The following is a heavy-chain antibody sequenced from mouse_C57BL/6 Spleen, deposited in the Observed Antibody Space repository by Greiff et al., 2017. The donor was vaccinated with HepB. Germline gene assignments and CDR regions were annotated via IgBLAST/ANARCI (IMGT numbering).Heavy chain of an antibody. CDR3: ARNGNYGYVDV. V-gene: IGHV14-2*01. J-gene: IGHJ1*03. CDR2: IDPEDGET. CDR1: GFNIKDYY. Sequence: EVKLQQSGAELVKPGASVKLSCTASGFNIKDYYMHWVKQRTEQGLEGVGRIDPEDGETKSAPKFQGKSTITADTSSNTAYLQLSSLTSEDTAVYYCARNGNYGYVDVWGTGTTVTVSS. D-gene: IGHD2-1*01.